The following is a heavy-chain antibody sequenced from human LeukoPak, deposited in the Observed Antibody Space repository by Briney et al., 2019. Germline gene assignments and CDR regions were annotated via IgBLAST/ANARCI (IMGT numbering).Heavy chain of an antibody. CDR3: ARDSTTMIVVVIYYFDY. CDR1: GFTFSSYA. J-gene: IGHJ4*02. V-gene: IGHV3-30-3*01. D-gene: IGHD3-22*01. Sequence: GGSLRLSCAASGFTFSSYAMHWVRQAPGKGLEWVAVISYDGSNKYYADSVKGRFTISRDNSKNTLYLQMNSLRAEDTAVYYCARDSTTMIVVVIYYFDYWGQGTLVTVSS. CDR2: ISYDGSNK.